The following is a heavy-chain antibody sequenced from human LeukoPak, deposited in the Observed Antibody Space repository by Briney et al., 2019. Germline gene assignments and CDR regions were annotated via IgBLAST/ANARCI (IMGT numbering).Heavy chain of an antibody. J-gene: IGHJ5*02. D-gene: IGHD3-10*01. Sequence: GGSLRLSCAASGFTFSSYSMNWVRQAPGKGLEWVSSISSSSSYTYYADSVKGRFTISRDNAKNSLYLQMNSLRAEDTAVYYCARGGGGGHVLWFGRGDWFDPWGQGTLVTVSS. V-gene: IGHV3-21*01. CDR2: ISSSSSYT. CDR1: GFTFSSYS. CDR3: ARGGGGGHVLWFGRGDWFDP.